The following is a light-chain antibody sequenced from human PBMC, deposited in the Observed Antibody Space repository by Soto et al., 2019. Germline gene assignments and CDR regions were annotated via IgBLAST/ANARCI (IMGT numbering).Light chain of an antibody. J-gene: IGKJ1*01. Sequence: DSQMTQYPSTLSASVGDRVTITCRASQSISSWLAWYQQKPGKAPNLLISKASTLHSGVPPRFSGSGSGTEFTLTISSLQPDDFATYYCQQYNSYPWTFGQGTKVDIK. V-gene: IGKV1-5*03. CDR1: QSISSW. CDR2: KAS. CDR3: QQYNSYPWT.